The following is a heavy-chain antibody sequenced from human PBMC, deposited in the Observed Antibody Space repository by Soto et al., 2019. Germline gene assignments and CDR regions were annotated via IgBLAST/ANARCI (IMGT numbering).Heavy chain of an antibody. D-gene: IGHD3-10*01. V-gene: IGHV3-13*04. CDR2: IGKSGDT. Sequence: EVPLVESGGGLVQPGGSLRLSCAASGFTFSSYDMHWVGQATGKGLEWVSAIGKSGDTYYSDSVKGRFTISRENAKNSLYLQMDSLIAGDSAVYYCARGRYGSGSQHTHNWFDPWGQGTLVTVSS. CDR1: GFTFSSYD. CDR3: ARGRYGSGSQHTHNWFDP. J-gene: IGHJ5*02.